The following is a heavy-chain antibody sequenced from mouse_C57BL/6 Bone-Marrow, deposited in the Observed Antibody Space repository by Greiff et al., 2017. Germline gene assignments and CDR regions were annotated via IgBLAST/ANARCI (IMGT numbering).Heavy chain of an antibody. J-gene: IGHJ4*01. Sequence: VQLQQPGAELVKPGASVKMSCKASGYTFTSYWITWVKQRPGQGLEWIGDIYPGSGSTNYNEKFKSKATLTVDTSSSTAYMQLSSLTSEDSAVYYCARGFYDYGHYCAMDYWGQGTSVTVSS. CDR1: GYTFTSYW. D-gene: IGHD2-4*01. V-gene: IGHV1-55*01. CDR2: IYPGSGST. CDR3: ARGFYDYGHYCAMDY.